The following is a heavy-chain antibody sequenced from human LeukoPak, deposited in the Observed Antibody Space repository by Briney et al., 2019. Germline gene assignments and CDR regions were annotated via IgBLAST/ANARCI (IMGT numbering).Heavy chain of an antibody. D-gene: IGHD3-10*02. CDR2: LDNNGDNT. V-gene: IGHV3-23*01. CDR1: GFTFSRYG. J-gene: IGHJ6*04. Sequence: TGGSLRLSCAASGFTFSRYGMSWVRQAPGKGLEWVSGLDNNGDNTYYADSVKGRFTISRDNSKNTLYLQMNSLRVEDTAVYYCAELGITMIGGVWGKGTTVTISS. CDR3: AELGITMIGGV.